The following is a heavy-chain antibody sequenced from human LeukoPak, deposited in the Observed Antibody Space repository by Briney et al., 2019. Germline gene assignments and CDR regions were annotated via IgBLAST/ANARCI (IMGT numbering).Heavy chain of an antibody. J-gene: IGHJ4*02. D-gene: IGHD2-2*01. CDR3: ATQRLVVPAATPYYFDY. V-gene: IGHV1-69*13. CDR2: IIPIFGTA. Sequence: GASGKVSCKASGGTFSSYAISWVRQAPGQGLEWMGGIIPIFGTANYAQKFQGRVTITADESTSTAYMELSSLRSEDTAVYYCATQRLVVPAATPYYFDYWGQGTLVTVSS. CDR1: GGTFSSYA.